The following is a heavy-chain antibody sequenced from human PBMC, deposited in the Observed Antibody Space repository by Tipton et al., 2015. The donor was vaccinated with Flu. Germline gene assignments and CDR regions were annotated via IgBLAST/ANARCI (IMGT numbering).Heavy chain of an antibody. CDR2: IYTSGST. D-gene: IGHD6-6*01. J-gene: IGHJ6*02. V-gene: IGHV4-61*02. CDR3: ARDISSFGMDV. CDR1: GGSISSGDYY. Sequence: TLSLTCTVSGGSISSGDYYWSWIRQPAGKGLEWIGRIYTSGSTHYNPSLKSRVTMSVDTSKNQCSLKLSSVTAADTAVYYCARDISSFGMDVWGQGTTVIVSS.